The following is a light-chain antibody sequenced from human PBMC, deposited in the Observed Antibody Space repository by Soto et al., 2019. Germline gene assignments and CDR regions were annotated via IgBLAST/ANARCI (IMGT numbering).Light chain of an antibody. CDR2: GAS. J-gene: IGKJ1*01. Sequence: EIVMTQSSPTLSVSPGESGTLSCRPSQSVSSNLAWYQQKPGQAPRLLLYGASTRATGIPARFSGSGSGTDFTLTISRLEPEDFAVYYCQQYGDSTGWTFGQGTKVDIK. CDR3: QQYGDSTGWT. V-gene: IGKV3-15*01. CDR1: QSVSSN.